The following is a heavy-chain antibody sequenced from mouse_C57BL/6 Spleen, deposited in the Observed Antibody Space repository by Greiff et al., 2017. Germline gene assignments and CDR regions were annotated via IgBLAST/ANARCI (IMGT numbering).Heavy chain of an antibody. V-gene: IGHV1-82*01. D-gene: IGHD2-3*01. J-gene: IGHJ4*01. Sequence: VKLMESGPELVKPGASVKISCKASGYAFSSSWMNWVKQRPGKGLEWIGRIYPGDGDTNYNGKFKGKATLTADKSSSTAYMQLSSLTSEDSAVYFCAREGDDGYGGGYAMDYWGQGTSVTVSS. CDR1: GYAFSSSW. CDR3: AREGDDGYGGGYAMDY. CDR2: IYPGDGDT.